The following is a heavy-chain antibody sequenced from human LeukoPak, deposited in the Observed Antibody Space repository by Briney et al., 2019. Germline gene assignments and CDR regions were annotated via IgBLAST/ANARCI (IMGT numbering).Heavy chain of an antibody. D-gene: IGHD6-13*01. J-gene: IGHJ5*02. Sequence: SQTLSLTCAVYGGSFSGYYWSWIRQPPGKGLEWIGEINHSGSTNYNPSLKSRVTISVDTSKNQFSLKLSSVTAADTAVYYCARGDSSSLSSDPWGQGTLVTVSS. V-gene: IGHV4-34*01. CDR2: INHSGST. CDR1: GGSFSGYY. CDR3: ARGDSSSLSSDP.